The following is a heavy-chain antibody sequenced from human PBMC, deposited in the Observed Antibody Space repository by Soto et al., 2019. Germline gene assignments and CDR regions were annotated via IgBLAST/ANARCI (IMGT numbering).Heavy chain of an antibody. CDR2: IYHSGST. CDR1: SGSISSSNW. Sequence: QVQLQESGPGLVKPSGTLSLTCAVSSGSISSSNWWSWVRQPPGKGLEWIGEIYHSGSTNYNPSLKSRVTISVDKSTNQFSLKLSSVTAADTAVYFCAGGITVAGPSRDGFDIWGQGTMVTVSS. V-gene: IGHV4-4*02. J-gene: IGHJ3*02. D-gene: IGHD6-19*01. CDR3: AGGITVAGPSRDGFDI.